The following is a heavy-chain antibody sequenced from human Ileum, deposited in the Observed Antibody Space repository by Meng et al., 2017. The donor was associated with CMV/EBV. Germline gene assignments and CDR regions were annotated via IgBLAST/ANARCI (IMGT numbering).Heavy chain of an antibody. Sequence: ASVKVSCKASGYTFTSYGISWVRQAPGQGLEWMGWIDTYKGDTNYLQKLQGRVTMTTDTSTTTAYMELRSLRSDDTAIYYCARRSRNGYNSEIDYWGQGTRVTCFS. CDR2: IDTYKGDT. CDR1: GYTFTSYG. V-gene: IGHV1-18*01. CDR3: ARRSRNGYNSEIDY. D-gene: IGHD5-24*01. J-gene: IGHJ4*02.